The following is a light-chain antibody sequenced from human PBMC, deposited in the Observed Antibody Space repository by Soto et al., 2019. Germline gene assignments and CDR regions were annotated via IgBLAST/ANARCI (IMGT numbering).Light chain of an antibody. CDR3: QQRSNWPLT. V-gene: IGKV3-11*01. Sequence: EIVLTQSPATLSLSPGERATLSCRASQSINRYLAWYAQKPGQAPRLLIYDASNRAPGIPARFSGSGSGTDFTLAISSLEAEDFAVYYCQQRSNWPLTFGGGTKVEIK. CDR1: QSINRY. CDR2: DAS. J-gene: IGKJ4*01.